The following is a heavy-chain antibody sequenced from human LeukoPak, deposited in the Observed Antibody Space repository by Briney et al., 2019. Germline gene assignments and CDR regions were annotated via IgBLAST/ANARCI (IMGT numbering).Heavy chain of an antibody. CDR3: ARAPRPYYDILTGYYRGNNWFDP. Sequence: ASVKVSCKASGDTFTGYYMHWVRQAPGQGLEWMGWINPNSGGTNYAQKFQGWVTMTRDTSISTAYMELSRLRSDDTAVYYCARAPRPYYDILTGYYRGNNWFDPWGQGTLVTVSS. CDR1: GDTFTGYY. CDR2: INPNSGGT. V-gene: IGHV1-2*04. D-gene: IGHD3-9*01. J-gene: IGHJ5*02.